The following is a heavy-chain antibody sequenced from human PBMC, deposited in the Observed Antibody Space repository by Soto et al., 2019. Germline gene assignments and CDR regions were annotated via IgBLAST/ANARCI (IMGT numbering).Heavy chain of an antibody. Sequence: SETLSLTCAVYGGSFSGYYWSWIRQPPGKGLEWIGEINHSGSTNYNPSLKSRVTISVDTSKNQFSLKLSSVTAADTAVYYCARGLKPLTVTTTNKGAFDIWGQGTMVTVSS. CDR3: ARGLKPLTVTTTNKGAFDI. V-gene: IGHV4-34*01. CDR2: INHSGST. CDR1: GGSFSGYY. J-gene: IGHJ3*02. D-gene: IGHD4-17*01.